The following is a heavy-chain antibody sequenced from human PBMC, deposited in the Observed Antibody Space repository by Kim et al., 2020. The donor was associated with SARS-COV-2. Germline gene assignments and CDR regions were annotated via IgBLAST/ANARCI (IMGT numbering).Heavy chain of an antibody. D-gene: IGHD2-21*02. CDR1: GFTFSSYA. CDR3: AKWGYFYIVVVTATPGYFDY. Sequence: GGSLRLSCAASGFTFSSYAMSWVRQAPGKGLEWVSAISGSGGSTYYADSVKGRFTISRDNSKNTLYLQMNSLRAEDTAVYYCAKWGYFYIVVVTATPGYFDYWGQGTLVTVSS. J-gene: IGHJ4*02. V-gene: IGHV3-23*01. CDR2: ISGSGGST.